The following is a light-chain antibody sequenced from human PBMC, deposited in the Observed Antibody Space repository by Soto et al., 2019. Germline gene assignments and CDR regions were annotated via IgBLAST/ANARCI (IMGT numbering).Light chain of an antibody. J-gene: IGLJ1*01. Sequence: QSVLTQPASVSGSPGQSITISCTGTSSDVGGYNYVSRYQQHPGKAPKLMIYDVSNRPSGVSNRFSGSKSGNTASLTISGLQAEDEADYYCSSYTSSSTPPYVFGTGTKVPVL. CDR2: DVS. CDR1: SSDVGGYNY. V-gene: IGLV2-14*01. CDR3: SSYTSSSTPPYV.